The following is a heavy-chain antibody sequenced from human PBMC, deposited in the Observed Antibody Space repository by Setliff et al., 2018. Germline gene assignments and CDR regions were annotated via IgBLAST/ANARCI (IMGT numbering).Heavy chain of an antibody. Sequence: PGGSLRLSCAASGFAFSAYPMHWVRQAPGEGLESISAISGDGRATYYSQSVKGRFTISRDNSKSTLYLQMDSLRPEDLAVYYCVREPQGTYDSWGQGTLVTSPQ. CDR3: VREPQGTYDS. V-gene: IGHV3-64*01. D-gene: IGHD3-10*01. J-gene: IGHJ4*02. CDR1: GFAFSAYP. CDR2: ISGDGRAT.